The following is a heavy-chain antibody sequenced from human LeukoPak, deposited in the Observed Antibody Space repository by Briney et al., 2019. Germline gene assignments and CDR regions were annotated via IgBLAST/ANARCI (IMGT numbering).Heavy chain of an antibody. D-gene: IGHD4-23*01. Sequence: PSETLSLTSAVSGGSISSSNWWSWVRQPPGKGLEWIGEIYHSGSTNYNPSLKSRVTISVDKSKNQFSLKLSSVTAADTAVYYCARGSVVNYYYGMDVWGQGTTVTVSS. V-gene: IGHV4-4*02. CDR3: ARGSVVNYYYGMDV. CDR2: IYHSGST. J-gene: IGHJ6*02. CDR1: GGSISSSNW.